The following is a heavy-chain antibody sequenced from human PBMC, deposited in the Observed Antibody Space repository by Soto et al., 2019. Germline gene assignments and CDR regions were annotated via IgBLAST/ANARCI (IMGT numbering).Heavy chain of an antibody. D-gene: IGHD3-22*01. Sequence: QVQLVQSGAEVKKPGASVKVSCKASGYTFTSYGISWVRQAPGQGLEWMGWISAYNGNTNYTQKLQGRVTMTTDTSTSTGYMELRSLRSDDTAVYYCARGGYYYDSSGYPPLGYWGQGTLVTVSS. CDR3: ARGGYYYDSSGYPPLGY. CDR1: GYTFTSYG. CDR2: ISAYNGNT. J-gene: IGHJ4*02. V-gene: IGHV1-18*04.